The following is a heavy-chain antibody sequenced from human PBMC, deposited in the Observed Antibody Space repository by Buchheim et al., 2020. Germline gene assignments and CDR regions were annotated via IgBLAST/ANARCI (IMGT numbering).Heavy chain of an antibody. V-gene: IGHV4-59*01. D-gene: IGHD3-10*01. CDR1: GGSISSYY. Sequence: QVQLQESGPGLVKPSETLSLTYTVSGGSISSYYWSWIRQPPGKGLEWIGYIYYSGSTNYNPSLKSRVTISVDTSKNQFSLNLSSVTAADTAVYYCAREKENYGSGSYYPNWFDPWGQGTL. J-gene: IGHJ5*02. CDR3: AREKENYGSGSYYPNWFDP. CDR2: IYYSGST.